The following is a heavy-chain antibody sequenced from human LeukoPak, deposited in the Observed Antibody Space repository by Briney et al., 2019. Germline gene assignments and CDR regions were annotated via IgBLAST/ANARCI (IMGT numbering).Heavy chain of an antibody. V-gene: IGHV3-53*01. Sequence: PGGSLRLSCAASGFTVSSNYMSWVRQAPGKGLEWVSVIYSGGSTYYADSVKGRFTISRDNSKNTLYLQMNSLRAEDTAVYYCARTIVGATGADYWGQGTLVTVSS. CDR2: IYSGGST. D-gene: IGHD1-26*01. J-gene: IGHJ4*02. CDR1: GFTVSSNY. CDR3: ARTIVGATGADY.